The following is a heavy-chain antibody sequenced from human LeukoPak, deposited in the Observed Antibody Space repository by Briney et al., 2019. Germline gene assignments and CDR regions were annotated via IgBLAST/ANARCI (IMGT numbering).Heavy chain of an antibody. J-gene: IGHJ6*03. CDR3: ARAYSNYGYYYYMDV. D-gene: IGHD4-11*01. V-gene: IGHV4-59*01. CDR1: GGSISSYY. CDR2: IYYSGST. Sequence: SETLSLTCTVSGGSISSYYWSWIRQPPGKGLEWIGYIYYSGSTNYNHSLKSRVTISVDTSKNQFSLTLSSVTAADTAVYYCARAYSNYGYYYYMDVWGKGTTVTVSS.